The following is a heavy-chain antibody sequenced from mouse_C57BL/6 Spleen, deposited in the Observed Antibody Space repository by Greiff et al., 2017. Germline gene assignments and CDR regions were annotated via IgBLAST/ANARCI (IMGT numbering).Heavy chain of an antibody. D-gene: IGHD1-1*01. J-gene: IGHJ1*03. V-gene: IGHV5-12*01. Sequence: EVMLVESGGGLVQPGGSLKLSCAASGFTFSDYYMYWVRQTPEKRLEWVAYISNGGGSTYYPDTVKGRFTISRDNAKNTLYLQMSRLKSEDTAMYYCARHAITTVAYFDVWGTGTTVTVSS. CDR1: GFTFSDYY. CDR3: ARHAITTVAYFDV. CDR2: ISNGGGST.